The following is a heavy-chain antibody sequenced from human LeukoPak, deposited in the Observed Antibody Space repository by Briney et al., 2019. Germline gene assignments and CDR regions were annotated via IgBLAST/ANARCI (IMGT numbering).Heavy chain of an antibody. Sequence: PGGSLRLSCAASGFTLTSYWMHWVRQTPGKGLVRVSRLSSDGTNTNYADSVKGRFTISRDNAKNTLYLQMNSLRVEDTAIYYCVKSLSGAFDLWGQGTMVTVSS. CDR3: VKSLSGAFDL. V-gene: IGHV3-74*01. J-gene: IGHJ3*01. CDR1: GFTLTSYW. CDR2: LSSDGTNT. D-gene: IGHD1-26*01.